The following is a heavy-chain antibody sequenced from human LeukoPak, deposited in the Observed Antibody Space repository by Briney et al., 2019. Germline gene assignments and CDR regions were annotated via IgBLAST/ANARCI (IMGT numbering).Heavy chain of an antibody. J-gene: IGHJ1*01. V-gene: IGHV4-39*01. CDR2: IYYSGST. Sequence: SETLSLTCTVSGGSISSSSYYWGWIRQPPGKGLEWIGSIYYSGSTYYNPSLKSRVTISVDTSKNQFSLKLSSVTAADTAVYYCARHYCSGGSCSHFQHWGQGTLVTASS. CDR3: ARHYCSGGSCSHFQH. D-gene: IGHD2-15*01. CDR1: GGSISSSSYY.